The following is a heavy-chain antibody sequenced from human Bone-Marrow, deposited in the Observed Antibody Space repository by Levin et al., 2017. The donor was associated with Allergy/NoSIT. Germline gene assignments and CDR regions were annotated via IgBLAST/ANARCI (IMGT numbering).Heavy chain of an antibody. D-gene: IGHD5-12*01. CDR1: GFTFSSYA. J-gene: IGHJ6*02. CDR2: ISGSGGST. CDR3: AKDPRATQILGMDV. V-gene: IGHV3-23*01. Sequence: GGSLRLSCAASGFTFSSYAMSCVRQAPGKGLEWVSAISGSGGSTYYADSVKGRFTISRDNSKNTLYLQMNSLRAEDTAVYYCAKDPRATQILGMDVWGQGTTVTVSS.